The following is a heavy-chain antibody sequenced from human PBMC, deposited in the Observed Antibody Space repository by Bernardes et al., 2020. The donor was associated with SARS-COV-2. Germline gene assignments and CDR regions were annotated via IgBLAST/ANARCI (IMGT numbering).Heavy chain of an antibody. V-gene: IGHV1-2*02. CDR2: INPNSGGT. J-gene: IGHJ6*02. CDR1: GYTFTGYY. CDR3: ARDLGYCSSTSCYTLYYYGMDV. Sequence: ASVKVSCKASGYTFTGYYMHWVRQAPGQGLEWMGWINPNSGGTNYAQKFQGRVTMTRDTSISTAYMELSRLRSDDTAVYYCARDLGYCSSTSCYTLYYYGMDVWGQGTTVTVSS. D-gene: IGHD2-2*02.